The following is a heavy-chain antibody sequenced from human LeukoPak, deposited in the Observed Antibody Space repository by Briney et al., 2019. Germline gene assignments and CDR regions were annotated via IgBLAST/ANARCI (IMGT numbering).Heavy chain of an antibody. J-gene: IGHJ4*02. CDR3: AVDRYYYDSSGYYYYFDC. D-gene: IGHD3-22*01. V-gene: IGHV1-46*01. CDR1: GYTFTSYS. CDR2: INPSGGST. Sequence: ASVKVSCKASGYTFTSYSMHWVRQAPGQGLEWMGIINPSGGSTSYAQKFQGRVTMTRDTSTSTVYMELSSLRSEDTVVYYCAVDRYYYDSSGYYYYFDCWGQGTLVTVSS.